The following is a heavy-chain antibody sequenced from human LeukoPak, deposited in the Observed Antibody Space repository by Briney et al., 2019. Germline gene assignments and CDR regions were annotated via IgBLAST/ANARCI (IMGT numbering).Heavy chain of an antibody. CDR2: ISYDGSNK. V-gene: IGHV3-30-3*01. CDR3: ARDAAAPFDY. Sequence: GGSLRLSCAASGFTFSSYAMHWVRQAPGKGLEWVAVISYDGSNKYYADSVKGRFTISRDNSKNTLYLQMNSLRAEDTAVYYCARDAAAPFDYWGQGTLVTVSS. CDR1: GFTFSSYA. J-gene: IGHJ4*02. D-gene: IGHD6-13*01.